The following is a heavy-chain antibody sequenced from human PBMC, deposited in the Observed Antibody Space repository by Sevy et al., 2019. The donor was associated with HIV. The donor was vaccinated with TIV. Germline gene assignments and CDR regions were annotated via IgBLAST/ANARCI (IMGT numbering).Heavy chain of an antibody. CDR2: IYYSGST. CDR1: GGSMTSYY. J-gene: IGHJ4*02. V-gene: IGHV4-59*13. Sequence: SKTLSLSCTVSGGSMTSYYWSWIRQPPGKGLEWIGYIYYSGSTNYNPSLKSRVTMSVDTSKNQFSLTLISVSAADTAVYHCARSVGMGSYFDYWGQGALVTVSS. CDR3: ARSVGMGSYFDY. D-gene: IGHD2-21*01.